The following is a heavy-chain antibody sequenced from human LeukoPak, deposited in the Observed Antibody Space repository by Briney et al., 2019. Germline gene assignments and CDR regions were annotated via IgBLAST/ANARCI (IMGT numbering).Heavy chain of an antibody. CDR1: GYTFTSYD. J-gene: IGHJ6*03. V-gene: IGHV1-8*03. CDR3: ARGSDRGYDFWSGYYTGIGPYYMDV. CDR2: MNPNSGNT. Sequence: ASVKVSCKASGYTFTSYDINWVRQATGQGLEWMGWMNPNSGNTGYAQKFQGRVTITRNTSISTAYMELSSLRSEDTAVYYCARGSDRGYDFWSGYYTGIGPYYMDVWGKGTTVTVSS. D-gene: IGHD3-3*01.